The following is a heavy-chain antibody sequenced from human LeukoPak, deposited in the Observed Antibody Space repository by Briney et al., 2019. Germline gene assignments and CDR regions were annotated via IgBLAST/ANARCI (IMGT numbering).Heavy chain of an antibody. J-gene: IGHJ4*02. Sequence: GASVKVSCKASGYTFTGYYMHWVRQAPGQGLEWMGWINPNSGGTNYAQKFQGRVTMTRDTSISTAYMELSRLRSDDTAVYYCARVENYDILTGHGAYYFDYWGQGTLVTVSS. CDR2: INPNSGGT. CDR3: ARVENYDILTGHGAYYFDY. V-gene: IGHV1-2*02. D-gene: IGHD3-9*01. CDR1: GYTFTGYY.